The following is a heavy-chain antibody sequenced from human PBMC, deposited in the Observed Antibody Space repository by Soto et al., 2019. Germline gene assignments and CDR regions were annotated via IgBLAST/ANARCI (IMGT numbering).Heavy chain of an antibody. Sequence: QITLKESGPTLVKPTQTLTLTCTFSGFSLSTSGVGVGWIRQPPGKALEWLALIYWDDDKRYWPSLKSRLTVTKDTSKNQVVLTMTNMDPVDTATYYCAHRRAGATVFDDWGQGTLVTVSS. CDR1: GFSLSTSGVG. J-gene: IGHJ4*02. V-gene: IGHV2-5*02. CDR2: IYWDDDK. CDR3: AHRRAGATVFDD. D-gene: IGHD1-26*01.